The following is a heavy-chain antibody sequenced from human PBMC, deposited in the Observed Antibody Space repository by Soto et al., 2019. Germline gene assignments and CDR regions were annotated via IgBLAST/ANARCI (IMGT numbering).Heavy chain of an antibody. Sequence: GASVKVSCKASGYSFTKNGISWVRQAPGQGLEWMGWISAYNGNTNYVKKFQGRVTMTTDTSTSTAPMELRSLRSDDTAVYYCARVSYSGNWFVHSVAGPNWFDPWGQGTLVTVSS. J-gene: IGHJ5*02. CDR3: ARVSYSGNWFVHSVAGPNWFDP. CDR1: GYSFTKNG. D-gene: IGHD6-13*01. V-gene: IGHV1-18*01. CDR2: ISAYNGNT.